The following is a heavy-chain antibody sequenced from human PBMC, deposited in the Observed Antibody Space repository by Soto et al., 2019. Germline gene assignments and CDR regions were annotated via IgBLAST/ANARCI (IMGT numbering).Heavy chain of an antibody. CDR1: GGTFSSYT. Sequence: QVQLVQSGAEVKKPGSSVKVSCKASGGTFSSYTISWVRQAPGQGLEWMGRIIPILGIANYAQKFQGRVTITADKSTNTAYMELSSLRSDDTAVYYCARATISGYGYYFDYWGQGTLVTVSS. CDR2: IIPILGIA. CDR3: ARATISGYGYYFDY. J-gene: IGHJ4*02. D-gene: IGHD5-12*01. V-gene: IGHV1-69*02.